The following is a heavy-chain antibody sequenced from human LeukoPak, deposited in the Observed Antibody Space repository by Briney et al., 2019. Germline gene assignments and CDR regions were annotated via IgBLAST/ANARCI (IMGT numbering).Heavy chain of an antibody. CDR2: INPNSGGT. J-gene: IGHJ4*02. CDR1: GYTFTGYY. Sequence: ASVKVSCKASGYTFTGYYMHWVRQAPGQGLEWMGWINPNSGGTNYAQKFQGRVTMTSDTSISTAYMELSRLRSGDTAMYYYARDRPEIYRGFDYWGQGTLVTVSS. D-gene: IGHD4-11*01. V-gene: IGHV1-2*02. CDR3: ARDRPEIYRGFDY.